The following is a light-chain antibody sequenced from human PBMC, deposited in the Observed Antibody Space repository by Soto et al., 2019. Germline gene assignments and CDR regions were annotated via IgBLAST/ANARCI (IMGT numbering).Light chain of an antibody. J-gene: IGLJ2*01. Sequence: QSALTQPASVSGSLGQSITISCTGTSSDVGGYNYVSWYQQHPGKVPKLMIFEVNNRPSGVSNRFSGSKSANTASLTISWLQADDEADYYCSSFTSSSTQVFGGGTKLTVL. CDR1: SSDVGGYNY. V-gene: IGLV2-14*01. CDR2: EVN. CDR3: SSFTSSSTQV.